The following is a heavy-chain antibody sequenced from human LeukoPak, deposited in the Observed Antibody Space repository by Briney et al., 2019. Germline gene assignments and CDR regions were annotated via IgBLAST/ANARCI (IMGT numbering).Heavy chain of an antibody. Sequence: RESGPALVKPTQTLTLTCTFSGFSLSTTGMFVAWIRQPPGKALEWLALIDWDDDKFYSTSLKTRLTISKDTSKNQVVLTMTNMDPVDTATYYCARILSVGDRGFDAFDIWGPGTMVTVSS. CDR2: IDWDDDK. CDR1: GFSLSTTGMF. J-gene: IGHJ3*02. V-gene: IGHV2-70*01. CDR3: ARILSVGDRGFDAFDI. D-gene: IGHD3-16*01.